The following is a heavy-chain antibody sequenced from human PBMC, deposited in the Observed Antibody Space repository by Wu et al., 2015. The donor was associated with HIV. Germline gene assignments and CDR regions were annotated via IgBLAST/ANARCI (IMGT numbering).Heavy chain of an antibody. CDR2: INPNSGGT. CDR1: GYTFTGYY. J-gene: IGHJ3*02. Sequence: QVQLVQSGAEVKKPGASVKVSCKASGYTFTGYYMHWVRQAPGQGLEWMGWINPNSGGTNYAQKFQGRVTMTRDTSISTAYMELSRLRSDDTAVYYCARDPRITMPWRAFDIWGQGTMVTVSS. V-gene: IGHV1-2*02. D-gene: IGHD3-10*01. CDR3: ARDPRITMPWRAFDI.